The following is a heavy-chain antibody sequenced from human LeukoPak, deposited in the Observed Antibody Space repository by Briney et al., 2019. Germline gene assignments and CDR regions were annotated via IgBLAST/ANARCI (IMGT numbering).Heavy chain of an antibody. CDR3: ARGTEVVLLWFGELLG. J-gene: IGHJ4*02. CDR1: GGSISNYY. D-gene: IGHD3-10*01. CDR2: IYYSGST. V-gene: IGHV4-59*01. Sequence: PSETLSLTCTVSGGSISNYYWSWIRQPPGKGLEWIGYIYYSGSTNYNPSLKSRVTISVDTSKNQFSLKLSSVTAADTAVYYCARGTEVVLLWFGELLGWGQGTLVTVSS.